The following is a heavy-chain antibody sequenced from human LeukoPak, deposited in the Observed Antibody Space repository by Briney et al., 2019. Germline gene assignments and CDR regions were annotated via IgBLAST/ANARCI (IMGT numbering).Heavy chain of an antibody. Sequence: GRSLRLSCAASGFTFSSYAMSWVRQAPGKGLEWVSAISGSGGSTYYADSVKGPSTISRDNSQNTLYLQMNRLRAEDTAVYYCAKDLTVTTQGYFDYWGQGTLVTVSS. V-gene: IGHV3-23*01. CDR1: GFTFSSYA. D-gene: IGHD4-17*01. CDR2: ISGSGGST. CDR3: AKDLTVTTQGYFDY. J-gene: IGHJ4*02.